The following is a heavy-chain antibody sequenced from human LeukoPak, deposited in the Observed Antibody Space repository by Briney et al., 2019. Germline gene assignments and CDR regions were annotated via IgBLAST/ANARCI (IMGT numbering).Heavy chain of an antibody. CDR2: IYYSGST. Sequence: SETLSLTCTVSGGSISSYYWSWIRQPPGKGLEWIGYIYYSGSTNYNPSLKSRVTISVDTSKNQFSLKLSSVTAADTAVYYCAREDHSSSWYTGAYWFDYWGQGTLVTVSS. V-gene: IGHV4-59*01. CDR3: AREDHSSSWYTGAYWFDY. D-gene: IGHD6-13*01. CDR1: GGSISSYY. J-gene: IGHJ4*02.